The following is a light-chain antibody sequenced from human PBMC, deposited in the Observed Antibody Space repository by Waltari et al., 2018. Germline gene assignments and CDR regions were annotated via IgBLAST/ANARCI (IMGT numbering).Light chain of an antibody. J-gene: IGLJ1*01. CDR3: SSYTTGSTRYV. Sequence: QSALTQPAPVFGPPGQPITISCTGTSSDIGAYNFVSCYQKHPGKAPKVMIYDVNNRPSGVSSRFSGSKSGNTASLTISGLQAEDEADYYCSSYTTGSTRYVFGSGTKVTVL. V-gene: IGLV2-14*03. CDR2: DVN. CDR1: SSDIGAYNF.